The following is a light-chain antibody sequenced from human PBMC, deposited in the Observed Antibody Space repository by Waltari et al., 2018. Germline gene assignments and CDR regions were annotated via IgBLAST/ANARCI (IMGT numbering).Light chain of an antibody. Sequence: DIQMTQSPSSLSASVGARVTITCQASQDISNYLNWYQQKPGKAPKLLIYDASNLETGVPARFSGSGSWTEFTFAISSLQPEDIATYYCQQYDNRPLTFGGGTKVEIK. CDR3: QQYDNRPLT. V-gene: IGKV1-33*01. CDR1: QDISNY. CDR2: DAS. J-gene: IGKJ4*01.